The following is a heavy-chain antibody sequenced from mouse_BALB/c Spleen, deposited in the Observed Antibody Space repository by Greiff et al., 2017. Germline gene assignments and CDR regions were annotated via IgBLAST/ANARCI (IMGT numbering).Heavy chain of an antibody. D-gene: IGHD2-4*01. CDR1: GFTFTDYY. V-gene: IGHV7-3*02. Sequence: EVKLVESGGGLVQPGGSLRLSCATSGFTFTDYYMSWVRQPPGKALEWLGFIRNKANGYTTEYSASVKGRFTISRDNSQSILYLQMNTLRAEDSATYYCARAPLYDYDGAGVAYWGQGTLVTVSA. CDR2: IRNKANGYTT. CDR3: ARAPLYDYDGAGVAY. J-gene: IGHJ3*01.